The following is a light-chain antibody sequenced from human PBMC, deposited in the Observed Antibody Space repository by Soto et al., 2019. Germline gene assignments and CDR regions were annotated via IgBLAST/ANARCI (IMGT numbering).Light chain of an antibody. Sequence: EIVLTQSPGTLSLSPGERATLSCRASQSVSSSYLAWYQQKPGQAPRLLIYGASSRATGIPYRFSGSGSGTDFTLTISRLEPEYFAVYYCQQYGSSRTFGQGTNVELK. CDR2: GAS. J-gene: IGKJ1*01. CDR1: QSVSSSY. CDR3: QQYGSSRT. V-gene: IGKV3-20*01.